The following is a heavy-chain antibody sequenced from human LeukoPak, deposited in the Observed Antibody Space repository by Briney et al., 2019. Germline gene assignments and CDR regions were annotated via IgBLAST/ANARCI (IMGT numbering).Heavy chain of an antibody. CDR2: IIPIFGTA. J-gene: IGHJ1*01. CDR1: GGTFSSYA. Sequence: EASVKVSCKASGGTFSSYAISWVRQAPGQGLEWMGRIIPIFGTANYAQKFQGRVTITTDESTSTAYMELSSLRSEDTAVYYCASRGSGYYFDEYFQHWGQGTLVTVSS. D-gene: IGHD3-22*01. V-gene: IGHV1-69*05. CDR3: ASRGSGYYFDEYFQH.